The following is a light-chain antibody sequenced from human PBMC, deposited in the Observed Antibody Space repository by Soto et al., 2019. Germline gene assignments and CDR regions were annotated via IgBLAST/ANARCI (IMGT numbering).Light chain of an antibody. CDR3: SSYTTGSTYL. CDR2: DVS. CDR1: GNDVGGYNF. Sequence: QSALTQPASVSGSHGQSITISCTGTGNDVGGYNFVSWFQHHPGKAPKLIIFDVSSRPSGVSDRFSGSKSGNTASLTISGLQAEDEADYYCSSYTTGSTYLCGGGTKLTVL. J-gene: IGLJ2*01. V-gene: IGLV2-14*03.